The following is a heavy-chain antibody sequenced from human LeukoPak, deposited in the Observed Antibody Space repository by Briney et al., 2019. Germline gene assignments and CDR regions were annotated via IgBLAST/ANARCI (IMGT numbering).Heavy chain of an antibody. D-gene: IGHD4-17*01. CDR3: ARIMTTVTTLDY. CDR2: IKSDGAST. Sequence: GGSLRLSCAASGFTFNRNWMHWVRQAPGKGLVWVSRIKSDGASTSYADSVKGRFTISRDNAKNTLYLQMNSLRAEDTAVYYCARIMTTVTTLDYWGQGTLVTVSS. CDR1: GFTFNRNW. J-gene: IGHJ4*02. V-gene: IGHV3-74*01.